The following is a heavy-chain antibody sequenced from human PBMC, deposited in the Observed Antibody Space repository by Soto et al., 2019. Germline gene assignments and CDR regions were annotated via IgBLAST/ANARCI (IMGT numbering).Heavy chain of an antibody. CDR3: ARRLPAFDV. J-gene: IGHJ3*01. CDR1: GYTFTNYP. V-gene: IGHV1-3*01. Sequence: QLVQSGAEVKKPGASVKVSCKASGYTFTNYPMHWVRQAPGQRPEFMAWINLGNGYTKYSESFQGRLSLTRNTSANTAYMELSSLRPGDTAVYYCARRLPAFDVWGQGTLVTVSS. CDR2: INLGNGYT.